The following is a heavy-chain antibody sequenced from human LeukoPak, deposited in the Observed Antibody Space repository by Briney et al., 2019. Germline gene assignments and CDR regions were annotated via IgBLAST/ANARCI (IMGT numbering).Heavy chain of an antibody. CDR2: MNPNSGNT. CDR1: GYTFTSYD. D-gene: IGHD2-21*02. V-gene: IGHV1-8*01. Sequence: GASVKVSCKASGYTFTSYDINWVRQATGQGLEWMGWMNPNSGNTGYAQKFQGRVTMTRNTSISTAYMELSSLRAEDTATYYCARVVVVTGVESSYFGLWGRGTLVTVSS. J-gene: IGHJ2*01. CDR3: ARVVVVTGVESSYFGL.